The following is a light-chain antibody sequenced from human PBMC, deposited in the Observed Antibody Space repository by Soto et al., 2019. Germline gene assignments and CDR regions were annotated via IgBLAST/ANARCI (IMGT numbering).Light chain of an antibody. V-gene: IGKV3-20*01. CDR2: GAS. CDR1: QSVSSNY. CDR3: QQYGSSPRIT. J-gene: IGKJ5*01. Sequence: EIVLTQSPGTLSLSPGERATLSCRASQSVSSNYLAWYQQKPGQAPRLLIYGASSRATGIPDRFSGSGSGTDFTLTISRLEPEDFAVYYCQQYGSSPRITFGKGHDWRLN.